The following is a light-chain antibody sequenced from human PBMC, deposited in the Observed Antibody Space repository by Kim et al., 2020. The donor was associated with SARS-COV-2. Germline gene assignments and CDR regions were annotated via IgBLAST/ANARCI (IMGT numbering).Light chain of an antibody. V-gene: IGLV3-19*01. J-gene: IGLJ3*02. CDR3: NCRGSSGNLWV. CDR1: SLRTCY. Sequence: SSELTQDPAVSVALGQTVRITCQGDSLRTCYASWYQQKPRQAPLLVMYNNDNRPSGIPDRFSGSSSRNTASLTITGAQAEDEADYHCNCRGSSGNLWVFGGGTQLTVL. CDR2: NND.